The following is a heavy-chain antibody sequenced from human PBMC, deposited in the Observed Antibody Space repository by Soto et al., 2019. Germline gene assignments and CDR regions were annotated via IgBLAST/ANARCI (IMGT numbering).Heavy chain of an antibody. V-gene: IGHV4-34*01. CDR3: ARGKYCSSTSCSYYYYMDV. CDR1: GGSFSGYY. D-gene: IGHD2-2*01. J-gene: IGHJ6*03. Sequence: SETLSLTCAVYGGSFSGYYGSWIRQPPGKGLEWIGEINHSGSTNYNPSLKSRVTISVDTSKNQFSLKLSSVTAADTAVYYCARGKYCSSTSCSYYYYMDVWGKGTTVTVSS. CDR2: INHSGST.